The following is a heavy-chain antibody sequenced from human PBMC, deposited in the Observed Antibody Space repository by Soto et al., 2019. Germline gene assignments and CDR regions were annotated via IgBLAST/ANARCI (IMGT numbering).Heavy chain of an antibody. V-gene: IGHV3-30*18. CDR1: GFTFSSYG. Sequence: GGSLRLSCAASGFTFSSYGMHWVRQAPGKGLEWVAVISYDGSNKYYADSVKGRFTISRDNSKNTLYLQMNSLRAEDTAVYYCAKLQQLVPRHYYYYYGMDVWGQGTTVTVSS. CDR2: ISYDGSNK. CDR3: AKLQQLVPRHYYYYYGMDV. D-gene: IGHD6-13*01. J-gene: IGHJ6*02.